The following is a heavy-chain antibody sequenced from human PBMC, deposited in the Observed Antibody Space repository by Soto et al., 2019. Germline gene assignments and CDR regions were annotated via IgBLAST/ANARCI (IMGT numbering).Heavy chain of an antibody. CDR1: GYTFTGYY. CDR2: INPNSGGT. CDR3: AREPNYDFWSGPVDY. J-gene: IGHJ4*02. D-gene: IGHD3-3*01. Sequence: GASVKVSCKASGYTFTGYYMHWVRQAPGQGLEWMGWINPNSGGTNYAQKFQGRVTMTRDTSISTAYMELSRLRSDDTAVYYCAREPNYDFWSGPVDYWGQGTLVTVSS. V-gene: IGHV1-2*02.